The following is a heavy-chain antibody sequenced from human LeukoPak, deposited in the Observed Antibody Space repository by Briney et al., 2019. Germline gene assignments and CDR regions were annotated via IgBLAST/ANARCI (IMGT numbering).Heavy chain of an antibody. CDR1: GFTFSSYA. CDR3: AKCACSGGSCYPLY. V-gene: IGHV3-23*01. J-gene: IGHJ4*02. CDR2: ISGSGGST. D-gene: IGHD2-15*01. Sequence: PGGSLRLSCAASGFTFSSYAMSWVRQTPGKGLEWVSAISGSGGSTYYADSVKGRFTISRDNSKNTLYLQMNSLRAEDTAVYYCAKCACSGGSCYPLYWGQGTLVTVSS.